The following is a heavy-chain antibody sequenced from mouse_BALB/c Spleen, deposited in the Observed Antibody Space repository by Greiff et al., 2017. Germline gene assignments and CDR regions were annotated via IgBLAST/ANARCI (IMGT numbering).Heavy chain of an antibody. Sequence: EVQRVESGGDLVKPGGSLKLSCAASGFTFSSYGMSWVRQTPEKRLEWVASISSGGSTYYPDSVKGRFTISRDNARNILYLQMSSLRSEDTAMYYCCGSSYPYYAMDYWGQGTSVTVSS. J-gene: IGHJ4*01. CDR1: GFTFSSYG. D-gene: IGHD1-1*01. CDR2: ISSGGST. CDR3: CGSSYPYYAMDY. V-gene: IGHV5-6-5*01.